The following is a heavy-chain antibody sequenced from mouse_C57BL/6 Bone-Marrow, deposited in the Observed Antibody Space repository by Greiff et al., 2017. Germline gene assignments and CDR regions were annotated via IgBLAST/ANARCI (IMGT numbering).Heavy chain of an antibody. D-gene: IGHD1-1*01. Sequence: VQLQQSGAELVKPGASVKLSCTASGFNIKDYYIHWVKQRTEQGLEWIGRIDPEDGETKYAPKFNDKATIPADTSSHKAYLQLSRLTSEDTAVYYCTRALIYYGTKYGGRDATLTVSS. CDR1: GFNIKDYY. CDR3: TRALIYYGTKY. J-gene: IGHJ2*01. V-gene: IGHV14-2*01. CDR2: IDPEDGET.